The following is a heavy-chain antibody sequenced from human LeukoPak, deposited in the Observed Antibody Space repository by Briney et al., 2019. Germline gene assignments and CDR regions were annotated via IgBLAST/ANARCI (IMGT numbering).Heavy chain of an antibody. CDR1: GGTFSSYA. D-gene: IGHD2-2*01. V-gene: IGHV1-69*01. J-gene: IGHJ4*02. CDR2: IIPIFGTA. CDR3: AREGACSSTSCYADY. Sequence: SVKVSCKASGGTFSSYAISWVRQAPGQGLEWMGGIIPIFGTANYAQKFQGRVTITADESTSTAYMELSSLRSEDKAVYYCAREGACSSTSCYADYWGQGTLVTVSS.